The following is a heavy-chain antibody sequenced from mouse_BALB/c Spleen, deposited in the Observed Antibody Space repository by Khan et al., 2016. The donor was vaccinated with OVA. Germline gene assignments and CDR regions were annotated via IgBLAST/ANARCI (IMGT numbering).Heavy chain of an antibody. J-gene: IGHJ2*01. CDR3: ASSVANTSVVATDFDY. V-gene: IGHV3-2*02. D-gene: IGHD1-1*01. CDR1: GYSITSDYA. CDR2: ISYSGRT. Sequence: EVQLQESGPGLVKPSQSLSLTCTVTGYSITSDYAWNWIRQFPGNKLEWVGYISYSGRTRYNPSLKSRISITRDTSKNQFFLQWISGTTEDTTTYYCASSVANTSVVATDFDYWGQGTTVTVSS.